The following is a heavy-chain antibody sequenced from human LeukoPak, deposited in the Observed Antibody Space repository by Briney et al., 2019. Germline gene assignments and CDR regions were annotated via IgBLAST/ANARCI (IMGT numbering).Heavy chain of an antibody. D-gene: IGHD3-16*02. J-gene: IGHJ5*02. Sequence: ASVKVSCKASGGTFSSYAISWVRQAPGQGLEWMGRIIPILGIANYAQKFQGRVTITADKSTSTACMELSSLRSEDTAVYYCARQYDYVWGSYRPSWFDPWGQGTLVTVSS. CDR1: GGTFSSYA. CDR3: ARQYDYVWGSYRPSWFDP. V-gene: IGHV1-69*04. CDR2: IIPILGIA.